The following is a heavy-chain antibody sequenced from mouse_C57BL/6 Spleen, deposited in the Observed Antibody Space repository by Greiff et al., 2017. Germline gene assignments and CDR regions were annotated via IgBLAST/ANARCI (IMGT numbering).Heavy chain of an antibody. D-gene: IGHD6-1*01. CDR2: IYPGDGDT. CDR1: GYAFSSSW. Sequence: QVQLKESGPELVKPGASVKISCKASGYAFSSSWMNWVKQRPGKGLEWIGRIYPGDGDTNYNGKFKGKATLTADKSSSTAYMQLSSLTSEDSAVYFCARSLMDYWGQGTSVTVSS. V-gene: IGHV1-82*01. CDR3: ARSLMDY. J-gene: IGHJ4*01.